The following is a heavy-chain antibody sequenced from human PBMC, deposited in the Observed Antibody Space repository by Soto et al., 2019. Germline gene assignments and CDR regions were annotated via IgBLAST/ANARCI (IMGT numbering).Heavy chain of an antibody. CDR2: INPSGGNT. V-gene: IGHV1-46*03. J-gene: IGHJ6*03. CDR3: ARDKAIAAAGQIYYYYYYYMDV. Sequence: ASVKVSCKASGYTFTSYYMHWVRQAPGQGLEWMGIINPSGGNTSYAQKFQGRVTMTRDTSTSTVYMELSSLRSEDTAVYYCARDKAIAAAGQIYYYYYYYMDVWGKGTTVTVSS. D-gene: IGHD6-13*01. CDR1: GYTFTSYY.